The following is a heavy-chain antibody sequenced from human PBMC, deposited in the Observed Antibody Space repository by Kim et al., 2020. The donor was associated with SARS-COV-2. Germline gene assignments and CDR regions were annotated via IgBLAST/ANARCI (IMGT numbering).Heavy chain of an antibody. D-gene: IGHD2-15*01. V-gene: IGHV3-30*18. J-gene: IGHJ3*02. CDR3: AKELGYCSGGSCYSDDAFDI. CDR2: ISYDGSNK. CDR1: GFTFSSYG. Sequence: GGSLRLSCAASGFTFSSYGMHWVRQAPGKGLEWVAVISYDGSNKYYADSVKGRFTISRDNSKNTLYLQMNSLRAEDTAVYYCAKELGYCSGGSCYSDDAFDIWGQGTIVTVSS.